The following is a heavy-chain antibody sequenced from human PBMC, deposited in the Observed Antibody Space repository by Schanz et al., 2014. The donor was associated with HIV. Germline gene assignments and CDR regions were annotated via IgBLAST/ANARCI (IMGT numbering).Heavy chain of an antibody. D-gene: IGHD2-2*03. CDR3: AREVDIVVVPAAIVGWFDP. V-gene: IGHV1-8*02. J-gene: IGHJ5*02. CDR2: MNPNSGNT. CDR1: GYTFSNYD. Sequence: QVQLVLSGAEVKKPGASVTVSCKASGYTFSNYDINWVRQATGQGLEWMGWMNPNSGNTGYAQKFQGRVTMTRNTSISTAYMELSSLRSEDTAVYYCAREVDIVVVPAAIVGWFDPWGQGTLVTVSS.